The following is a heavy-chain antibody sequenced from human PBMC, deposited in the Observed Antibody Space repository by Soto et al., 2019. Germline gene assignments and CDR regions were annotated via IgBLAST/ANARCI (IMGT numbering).Heavy chain of an antibody. CDR3: ATRGSGYYKSFDY. CDR2: ISGSGGST. J-gene: IGHJ4*02. V-gene: IGHV3-23*01. CDR1: GFTFISYA. Sequence: WGSLRLSCAASGFTFISYAIIFFRHAPGKWLEWVSAISGSGGSTYYADSVKGRFTISRDNSKNTLYLQMNSLRAEDTAVYYCATRGSGYYKSFDYWGQGTLVTVSS. D-gene: IGHD3-22*01.